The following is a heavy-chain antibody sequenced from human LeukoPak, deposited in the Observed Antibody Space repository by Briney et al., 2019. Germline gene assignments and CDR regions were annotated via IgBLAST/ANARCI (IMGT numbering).Heavy chain of an antibody. D-gene: IGHD3-22*01. CDR3: ARRERYYDSRGYYYFDY. Sequence: RPGESLEISCKGSGYSFTSYWLAWVRQMPGKGLEWLGIIYPTDSETRYNPSFQGQVTISADKSISTAYLQWSSLRASDTAMYYCARRERYYDSRGYYYFDYWGQGTLVTVSS. CDR1: GYSFTSYW. CDR2: IYPTDSET. V-gene: IGHV5-51*01. J-gene: IGHJ4*02.